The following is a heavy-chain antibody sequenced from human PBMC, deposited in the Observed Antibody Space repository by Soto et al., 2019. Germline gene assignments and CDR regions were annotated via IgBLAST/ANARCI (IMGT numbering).Heavy chain of an antibody. Sequence: QVQLQESGPGLVKPSETLSLTCTVSGGSISGNSYYWAWIRQPPGKGLEWIGSLYYDGNTHYNPSLESRVTISVDTSKNQLSLRLSSVTAADTAVYYCAREKAPPGAGYNFGYWGQGSLVTVSS. J-gene: IGHJ4*02. CDR3: AREKAPPGAGYNFGY. CDR2: LYYDGNT. CDR1: GGSISGNSYY. V-gene: IGHV4-39*02. D-gene: IGHD6-25*01.